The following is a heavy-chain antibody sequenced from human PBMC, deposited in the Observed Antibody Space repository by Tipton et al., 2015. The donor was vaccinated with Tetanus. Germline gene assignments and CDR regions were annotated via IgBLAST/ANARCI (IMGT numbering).Heavy chain of an antibody. J-gene: IGHJ4*02. Sequence: SLRLSCATSGLFFKNAWMNWVRQAPGKGLEWVSSISSGSDYIYYADSVKGRFTISRDNAKNSLYLQMNSLRAEDTAVYYCARVRAYYDSNIYFNTIDYWGQGTLVTVSS. V-gene: IGHV3-21*01. CDR3: ARVRAYYDSNIYFNTIDY. CDR2: ISSGSDYI. D-gene: IGHD3-22*01. CDR1: GLFFKNAW.